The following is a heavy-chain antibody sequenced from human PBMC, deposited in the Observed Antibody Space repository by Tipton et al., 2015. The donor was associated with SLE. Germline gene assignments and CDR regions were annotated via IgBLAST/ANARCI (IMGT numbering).Heavy chain of an antibody. J-gene: IGHJ3*01. CDR1: GGSINNYY. Sequence: TLSLTCTVSGGSINNYYWTWIRQPPGKGLEWIGVISHGGSTNYNPSLKSRLTMSMDTSKNHFSLKLTSVTAADTAVFYCARQDLLSGAFDVWGQGTMVTVSS. CDR3: ARQDLLSGAFDV. CDR2: ISHGGST. V-gene: IGHV4-34*01. D-gene: IGHD2-2*01.